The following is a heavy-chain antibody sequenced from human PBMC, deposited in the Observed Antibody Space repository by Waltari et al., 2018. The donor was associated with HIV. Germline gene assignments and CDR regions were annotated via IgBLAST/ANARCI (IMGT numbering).Heavy chain of an antibody. CDR2: IYYTGRA. V-gene: IGHV4-39*01. CDR1: GGSVSSISYF. Sequence: QLQLQESGPGLVKPSATPSLTCTVPGGSVSSISYFWGWIRQPPGKGLEWVGRIYYTGRAYYNPSLKSRVTISVDTSKNQFSLKVTSVTAADTAVYYCARHALRVGAAYWNFDLWGRGTLVTVSS. J-gene: IGHJ2*01. CDR3: ARHALRVGAAYWNFDL. D-gene: IGHD1-26*01.